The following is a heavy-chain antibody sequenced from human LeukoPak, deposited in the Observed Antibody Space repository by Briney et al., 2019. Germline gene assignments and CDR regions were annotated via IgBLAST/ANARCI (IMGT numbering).Heavy chain of an antibody. D-gene: IGHD5-24*01. V-gene: IGHV1-46*01. CDR1: GYTFISHN. CDR3: ARDLRRHVYNRDWYFDL. J-gene: IGHJ2*01. CDR2: INPSGGST. Sequence: GASVTVSCKASGYTFISHNMHWVRQAPRHGLEWMGMINPSGGSTTYAKKFQGRVTMTRDTSTRKVYLELSSLRSEDTAVYFCARDLRRHVYNRDWYFDLWGRGTLVTVFS.